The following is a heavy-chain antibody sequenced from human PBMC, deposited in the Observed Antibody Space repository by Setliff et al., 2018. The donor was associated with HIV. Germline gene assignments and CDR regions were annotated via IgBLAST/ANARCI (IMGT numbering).Heavy chain of an antibody. CDR3: ARHLYYYDNNGYLQPYYYMDV. J-gene: IGHJ6*03. Sequence: ETLSLTCTVSGGSISSYYWSWIRQPPGKGLEWVGYIYYSGSTTYNPSLKSRVTLSVGTSKNQFSLKLSSVTAADTAVYYCARHLYYYDNNGYLQPYYYMDVWGKGTTVTVSS. D-gene: IGHD3-22*01. CDR2: IYYSGST. CDR1: GGSISSYY. V-gene: IGHV4-59*08.